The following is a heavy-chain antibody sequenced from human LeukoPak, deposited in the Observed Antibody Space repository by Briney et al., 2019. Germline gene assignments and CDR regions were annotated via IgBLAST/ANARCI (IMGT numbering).Heavy chain of an antibody. V-gene: IGHV3-66*02. D-gene: IGHD6-6*01. CDR3: AGGGEAARSLAY. Sequence: GGSLRLSCAASGFTSSYMTLVRLAPGKGLEWVSVIYNGGTTYYADSVKGRFTISRDNSKSTLFVYLQMNSLRTDDTALYYCAGGGEAARSLAYWGQGALVTVSS. CDR2: IYNGGTT. J-gene: IGHJ4*02. CDR1: GFTSSY.